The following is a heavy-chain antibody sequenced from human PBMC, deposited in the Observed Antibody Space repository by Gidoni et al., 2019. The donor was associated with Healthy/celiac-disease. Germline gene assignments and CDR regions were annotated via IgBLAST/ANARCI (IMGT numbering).Heavy chain of an antibody. J-gene: IGHJ3*02. CDR1: GFTFSSHG. D-gene: IGHD1-26*01. CDR2: IWYDGSNK. CDR3: ARDGNMADDAFDI. V-gene: IGHV3-33*01. Sequence: QVQLVESGGGVVQPGRSRRLSCAASGFTFSSHGMHWVRQATGKGLEWVAVIWYDGSNKYYADSVKGRFTISRDNSKNTLYLQMNSLRAEDTAVYYCARDGNMADDAFDIWGQGTMVTVSS.